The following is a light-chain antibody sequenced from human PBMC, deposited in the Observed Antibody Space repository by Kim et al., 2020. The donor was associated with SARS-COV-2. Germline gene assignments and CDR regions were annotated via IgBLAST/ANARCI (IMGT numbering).Light chain of an antibody. Sequence: QSVLTQPPSASGTPGQRVTISCSGSSSNIGSNTVNWYQQLPGTAPKLLIYSNNQRPSGIPDRFSGSRSGTSASLAISGLQSGDEAVYYCAVWDDSLKQGVFGGGTQLTVL. CDR2: SNN. CDR3: AVWDDSLKQGV. CDR1: SSNIGSNT. J-gene: IGLJ3*02. V-gene: IGLV1-44*01.